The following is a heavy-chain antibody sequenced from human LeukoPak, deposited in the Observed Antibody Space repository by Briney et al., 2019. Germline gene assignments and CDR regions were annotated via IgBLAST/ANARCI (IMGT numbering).Heavy chain of an antibody. V-gene: IGHV4-34*01. CDR2: INHSGST. CDR3: ARISGPPFDY. D-gene: IGHD5-12*01. Sequence: SETLSLTCAVYGGTFSGYYWSWIRQPPGKGLEWIGEINHSGSTNYNPSLKSRVTISVDTSKNQFSLKLSSATAADTAVYYCARISGPPFDYWGQGTLVTVSS. CDR1: GGTFSGYY. J-gene: IGHJ4*02.